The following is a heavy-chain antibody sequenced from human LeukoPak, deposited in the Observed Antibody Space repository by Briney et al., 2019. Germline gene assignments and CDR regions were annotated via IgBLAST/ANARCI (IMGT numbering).Heavy chain of an antibody. CDR2: IIPIFGTA. D-gene: IGHD4-23*01. V-gene: IGHV1-69*13. J-gene: IGHJ4*02. Sequence: SVKVSCKASGGTFSRYAISWVRQAPGQGLEWMGGIIPIFGTANYAQKFQGRVTITADESTSTAYMELSSLRSEDTAVYYCARDLYGGNIADYWGQGTLVTVSS. CDR3: ARDLYGGNIADY. CDR1: GGTFSRYA.